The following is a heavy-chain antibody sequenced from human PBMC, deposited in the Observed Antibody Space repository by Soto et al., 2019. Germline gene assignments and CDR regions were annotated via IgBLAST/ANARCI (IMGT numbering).Heavy chain of an antibody. J-gene: IGHJ4*02. CDR2: IFCTGGT. D-gene: IGHD5-12*01. Sequence: TLSLTCTVSGASISSGDYYWSWIRQHPGRGLEWIGYIFCTGGTFYTPSLKSRVTMSVDTSKNQFSLKLTSVTAADTAVYFCARDRGATIFDFWGRGTLVTVSS. CDR3: ARDRGATIFDF. V-gene: IGHV4-31*03. CDR1: GASISSGDYY.